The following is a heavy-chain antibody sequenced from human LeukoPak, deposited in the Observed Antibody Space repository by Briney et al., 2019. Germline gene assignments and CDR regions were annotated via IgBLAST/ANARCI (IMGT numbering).Heavy chain of an antibody. J-gene: IGHJ3*02. CDR3: ARAVTIDAFDI. CDR2: ISSSGSTI. D-gene: IGHD4-17*01. V-gene: IGHV3-48*04. Sequence: PGGSLRLSCAASGFTFSSYNMNWVRQAPGKGLEWISYISSSGSTIYYADSVKGRFTISRDNAKNSLYLQMNSLRAEDTAVYYCARAVTIDAFDIWGQGTMVTVSS. CDR1: GFTFSSYN.